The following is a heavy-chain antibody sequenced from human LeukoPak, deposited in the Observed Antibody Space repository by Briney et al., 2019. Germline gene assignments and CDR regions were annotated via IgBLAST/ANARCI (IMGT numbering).Heavy chain of an antibody. D-gene: IGHD3-22*01. CDR2: IDPNSGGT. CDR1: GYTFTGYY. Sequence: GASVKVSCKASGYTFTGYYMHWVRQAPGQGLEWMGWIDPNSGGTNYAQKFQGRVTMTRDTSITTAYMELRSLRSDDTAVYYCARFPGDYYDSSGLYYFDYWGQGTLVTVSS. J-gene: IGHJ4*02. CDR3: ARFPGDYYDSSGLYYFDY. V-gene: IGHV1-2*02.